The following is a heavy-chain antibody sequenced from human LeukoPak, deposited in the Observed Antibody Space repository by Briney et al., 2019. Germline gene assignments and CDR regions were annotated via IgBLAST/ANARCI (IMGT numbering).Heavy chain of an antibody. CDR1: GGSISSSSYY. V-gene: IGHV4-39*07. J-gene: IGHJ6*02. CDR2: INHSGST. CDR3: ARGIPIRRGVVPAAIRLYYGMDV. D-gene: IGHD2-2*01. Sequence: SETLSLTCTVSGGSISSSSYYWGWIRQPPGKGLEWIGEINHSGSTNYNPSLKSRVTISVDTSKNQFSLKLSSVTAADTAVYYCARGIPIRRGVVPAAIRLYYGMDVWGQGTTVAVSS.